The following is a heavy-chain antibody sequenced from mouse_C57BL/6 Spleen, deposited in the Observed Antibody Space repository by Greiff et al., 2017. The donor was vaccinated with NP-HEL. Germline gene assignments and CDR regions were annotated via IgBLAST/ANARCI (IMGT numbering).Heavy chain of an antibody. CDR1: GYSFTGYY. CDR2: INPSTGGT. J-gene: IGHJ4*01. CDR3: ARWGDSNYEDYYAMDY. V-gene: IGHV1-42*01. Sequence: EVQLQQSGPELVKPGASVKISCKASGYSFTGYYMNWVKQSPEKSLEWIGEINPSTGGTTYNQKFKAKATLTVDKSSSTAYMQLKSLTSEDSAVYYCARWGDSNYEDYYAMDYWGQGTSVTVSS. D-gene: IGHD2-5*01.